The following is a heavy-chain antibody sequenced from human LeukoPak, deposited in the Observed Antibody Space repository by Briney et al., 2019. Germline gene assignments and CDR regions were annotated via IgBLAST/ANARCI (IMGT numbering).Heavy chain of an antibody. V-gene: IGHV3-7*01. CDR3: TRLRGYLGYDSRFDP. D-gene: IGHD5-12*01. CDR1: GFTFNNYC. Sequence: GGSLRLSCAPSGFTFNNYCMSWVRQAPGKGLEWVANIKQDGSEKYYVDSVKGRFTISRDNAKNSLYLQMNSLRAEDTAVYYCTRLRGYLGYDSRFDPWGQGTLVTVSS. J-gene: IGHJ5*02. CDR2: IKQDGSEK.